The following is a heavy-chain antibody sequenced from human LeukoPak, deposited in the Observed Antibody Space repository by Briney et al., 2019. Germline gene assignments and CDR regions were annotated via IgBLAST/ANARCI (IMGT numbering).Heavy chain of an antibody. Sequence: PSETLSLTCTVSGGSISSYYWSWIRQPPGKGLEWIGYIYYSGSTNYNPSLKSRVTISVDTSKNQFSLKLSSVTAADTAVYYCARDLRPSSAFDIWGQGTMVTVSS. J-gene: IGHJ3*02. CDR1: GGSISSYY. CDR3: ARDLRPSSAFDI. D-gene: IGHD6-6*01. V-gene: IGHV4-59*01. CDR2: IYYSGST.